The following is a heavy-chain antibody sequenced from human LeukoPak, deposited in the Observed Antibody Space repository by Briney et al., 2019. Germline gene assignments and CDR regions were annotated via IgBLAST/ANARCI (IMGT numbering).Heavy chain of an antibody. CDR2: MNPNSGNT. CDR1: GYTFTSYD. CDR3: ARARRADGYYFDY. V-gene: IGHV1-8*01. Sequence: ASVKVSCKASGYTFTSYDTNWVRQATGQGLEWMGWMNPNSGNTGYAQKFQGRVTMTRNTSISTAYMELSSLRSEDTAVHYCARARRADGYYFDYWGQGTLVTVSS. J-gene: IGHJ4*02.